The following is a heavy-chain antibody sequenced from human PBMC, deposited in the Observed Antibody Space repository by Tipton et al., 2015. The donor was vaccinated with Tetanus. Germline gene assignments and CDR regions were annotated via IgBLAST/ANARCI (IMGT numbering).Heavy chain of an antibody. CDR3: ARCPYGGVSGTLYY. CDR1: GYSFSNSNFW. CDR2: IYPGDSDT. D-gene: IGHD4-23*01. J-gene: IGHJ4*02. Sequence: QLVQSGAEVKKPGESLKISCKASGYSFSNSNFWIGWVRQMSGKGLEWMGIIYPGDSDTRYSPSFEGQVTISVDKSINTAFLQWSSLKASDTAVYFCARCPYGGVSGTLYYWGQGILVTVSS. V-gene: IGHV5-51*01.